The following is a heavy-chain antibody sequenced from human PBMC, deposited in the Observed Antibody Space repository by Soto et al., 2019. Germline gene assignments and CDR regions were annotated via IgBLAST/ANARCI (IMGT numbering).Heavy chain of an antibody. Sequence: GESLKISCQGSGYSFTSYWIGWVRQMPGKGLEWMGIIYPGDSDTRYSPSFQGQVTISADKSISTAYLQWSSLKASDTAMYYCAREYDILTGYQSNDYWGQGTLVTVSS. CDR1: GYSFTSYW. D-gene: IGHD3-9*01. J-gene: IGHJ4*02. CDR3: AREYDILTGYQSNDY. CDR2: IYPGDSDT. V-gene: IGHV5-51*01.